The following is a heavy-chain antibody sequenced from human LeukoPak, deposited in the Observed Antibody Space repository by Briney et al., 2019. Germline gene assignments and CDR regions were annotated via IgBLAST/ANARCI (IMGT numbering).Heavy chain of an antibody. CDR2: IYYSGST. CDR1: GGSISSGGYY. CDR3: ARVNAVAGMRYFDY. Sequence: LSQTLSLTCTVSGGSISSGGYYWSWIRQHPGKGLEWIGYIYYSGSTYYNPSLKSRVTISVDTSKNQFSLKLSSVTAADTAVYYCARVNAVAGMRYFDYWGQGTLVTVSS. J-gene: IGHJ4*02. V-gene: IGHV4-31*03. D-gene: IGHD6-19*01.